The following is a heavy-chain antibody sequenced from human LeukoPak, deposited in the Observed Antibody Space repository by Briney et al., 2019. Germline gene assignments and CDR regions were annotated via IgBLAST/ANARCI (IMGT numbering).Heavy chain of an antibody. CDR1: GFTFDDYA. CDR3: AKDRLLNYYDSSGDP. D-gene: IGHD3-22*01. Sequence: GRSLSLFCAASGFTFDDYAMHWVRQAPGKGLEWVSGNSWNSGSIGYADSVKGRFTISRDNAKNSLYLQMNSLRAEDTAVYYCAKDRLLNYYDSSGDPWGQGTLVTVSS. J-gene: IGHJ4*02. CDR2: NSWNSGSI. V-gene: IGHV3-9*01.